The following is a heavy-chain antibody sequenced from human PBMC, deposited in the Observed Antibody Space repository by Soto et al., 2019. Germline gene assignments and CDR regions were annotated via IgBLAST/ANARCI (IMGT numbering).Heavy chain of an antibody. CDR2: ISGSGGST. V-gene: IGHV3-23*01. Sequence: GGSLRLSCAASGFTFSSYAMSWVRQAPGKGLEWVPAISGSGGSTYYADYVKGRFTISRDNSKNTLYMQMNSLRAEDTAVYYCARGSGSCRPFYFDYWGQGTLVTVSS. CDR1: GFTFSSYA. J-gene: IGHJ4*02. D-gene: IGHD2-2*01. CDR3: ARGSGSCRPFYFDY.